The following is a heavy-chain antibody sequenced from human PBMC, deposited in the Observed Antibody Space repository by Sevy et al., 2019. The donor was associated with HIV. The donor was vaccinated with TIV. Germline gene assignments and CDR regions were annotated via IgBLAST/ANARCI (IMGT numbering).Heavy chain of an antibody. CDR3: AREGCTKPHDY. V-gene: IGHV3-23*01. D-gene: IGHD2-8*01. Sequence: GGSLRLSCAASGFTVSKYSMSWVRQPPGKGLEWVSTLSFGCGEINYADSVKGRFTISRDNSKSSVYLQMNNLRHEDTAVYYCAREGCTKPHDYWGQGTLVTVSS. CDR1: GFTVSKYS. J-gene: IGHJ4*02. CDR2: LSFGCGEI.